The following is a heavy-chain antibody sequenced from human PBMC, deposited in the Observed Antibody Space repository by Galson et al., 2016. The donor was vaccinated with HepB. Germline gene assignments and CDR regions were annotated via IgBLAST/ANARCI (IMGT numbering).Heavy chain of an antibody. Sequence: SVKVSCKASGDALRNLAINWVRQAPGQGLEWMGGIVPIIGTGTYAQKFQDRLTIVADKSTSTNYMELRSLRSEDTAVYYCAREGDGAYFDYWGQGTLVSVSS. V-gene: IGHV1-69*06. CDR3: AREGDGAYFDY. D-gene: IGHD3-16*01. CDR2: IVPIIGTG. CDR1: GDALRNLA. J-gene: IGHJ4*02.